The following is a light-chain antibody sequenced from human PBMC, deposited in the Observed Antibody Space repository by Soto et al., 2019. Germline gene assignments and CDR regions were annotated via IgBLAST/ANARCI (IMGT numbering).Light chain of an antibody. CDR1: SSYIGSSDH. CDR2: DVY. V-gene: IGLV2-14*03. J-gene: IGLJ1*01. Sequence: QPALTQPASVSDSPGQSITISGIGTSSYIGSSDHVSWHQQHPGRAPKLIIYDVYHRPSGVSHRFSGSKTGNTASLIISWLQAEDEADYYCSSYTSTTSYVFGSGTKLTVL. CDR3: SSYTSTTSYV.